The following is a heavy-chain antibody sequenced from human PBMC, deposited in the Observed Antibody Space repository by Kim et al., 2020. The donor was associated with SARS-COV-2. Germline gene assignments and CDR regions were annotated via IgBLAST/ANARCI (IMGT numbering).Heavy chain of an antibody. CDR2: ISWNSGSI. J-gene: IGHJ3*02. Sequence: GGSLRLSCAASGFTFGDYAMHWDRQAPGKGLEWVSGISWNSGSIGYADSVKGRFTISRDNAKNSLYLQMNSLRAEDTALYYCAKDTYRGSYYGYAFDIWG. V-gene: IGHV3-9*01. D-gene: IGHD1-26*01. CDR3: AKDTYRGSYYGYAFDI. CDR1: GFTFGDYA.